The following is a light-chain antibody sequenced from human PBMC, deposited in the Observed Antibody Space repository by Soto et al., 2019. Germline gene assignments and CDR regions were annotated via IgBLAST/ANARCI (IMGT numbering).Light chain of an antibody. CDR3: QQYNSYCT. V-gene: IGKV1-5*01. CDR2: DAS. Sequence: DIEMTQYPSSVSASVGDRVTITCRASQSISSWLAWYQQKPGKAPKLLIYDASSLESGVPSRFSGSGSWTEFTLTISILQPDDFATYYCQQYNSYCTFGQGTKVDIK. CDR1: QSISSW. J-gene: IGKJ1*01.